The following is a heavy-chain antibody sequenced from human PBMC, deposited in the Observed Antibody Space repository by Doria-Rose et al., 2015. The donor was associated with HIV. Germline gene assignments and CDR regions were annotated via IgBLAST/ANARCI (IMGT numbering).Heavy chain of an antibody. CDR1: GVSLSSPGMG. D-gene: IGHD6-13*01. CDR3: ARIKSSRWYHKHYLDC. Sequence: QVTLKESGPVLVKPTETLTLTCTVSGVSLSSPGMGVSWIRQPPGKALEWLANIFSDDDRSYKTSLKSRLTISSGTSKSQVLLTMTDLVPVDTATYYCARIKSSRWYHKHYLDCWGQGTLGIVSA. V-gene: IGHV2-26*01. CDR2: IFSDDDR. J-gene: IGHJ4*02.